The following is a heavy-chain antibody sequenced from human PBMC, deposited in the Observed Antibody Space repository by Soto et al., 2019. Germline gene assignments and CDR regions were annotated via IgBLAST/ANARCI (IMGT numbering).Heavy chain of an antibody. J-gene: IGHJ6*02. D-gene: IGHD3-10*01. CDR3: AVSLTWYYGMDV. V-gene: IGHV1-69*13. CDR1: GGTFSSYA. CDR2: IIPIFGTA. Sequence: SVKVSCKASGGTFSSYAISWVRQAPGQGLEWMGGIIPIFGTANYAQKFQGRVTITADESTSTAYMELSSLRSEDTAVYYCAVSLTWYYGMDVWGQGTTVTVSS.